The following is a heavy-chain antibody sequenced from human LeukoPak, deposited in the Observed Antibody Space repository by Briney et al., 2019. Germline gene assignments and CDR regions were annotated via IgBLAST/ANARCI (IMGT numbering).Heavy chain of an antibody. V-gene: IGHV3-30*02. J-gene: IGHJ4*02. Sequence: GGSLRLSCAASGFTFSSYGMHWVRQAPGKGLEWVAFIRYDGSNKYYADSVKGRFTISRDNSKNTLYLLMNSLRAEDTAVYYCAKDRKSGPAPYYFDYWGQGTLVTVSS. D-gene: IGHD5-12*01. CDR2: IRYDGSNK. CDR3: AKDRKSGPAPYYFDY. CDR1: GFTFSSYG.